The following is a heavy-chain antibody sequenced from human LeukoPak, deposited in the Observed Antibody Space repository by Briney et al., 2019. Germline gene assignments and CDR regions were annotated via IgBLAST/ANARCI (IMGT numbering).Heavy chain of an antibody. CDR2: ISYDGSNK. Sequence: GGSLRHSCSASGFTFSSYAMHWVRQAPGKGLEWVAVISYDGSNKYYADSVKGRFTISRDNSKNTLYLQMDSLRAEDTAVYYCAKSYMVRGPTAIDYWGQGTLVTVSS. D-gene: IGHD3-10*01. J-gene: IGHJ4*02. CDR1: GFTFSSYA. V-gene: IGHV3-30-3*02. CDR3: AKSYMVRGPTAIDY.